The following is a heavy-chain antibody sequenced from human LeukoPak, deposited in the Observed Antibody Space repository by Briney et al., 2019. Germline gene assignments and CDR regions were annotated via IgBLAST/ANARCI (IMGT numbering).Heavy chain of an antibody. Sequence: SETLSLTCTVSGGSIRSSYYYWGWIRQPPGKGLEWIGYIYYSGSTYYNPSLKSRVTISVDTSKNQFSLKLSSVTAADTAVYYCAREGYDFWSGYPPSWGQGTLVTVSS. CDR1: GGSIRSSYYY. J-gene: IGHJ5*02. D-gene: IGHD3-3*01. CDR3: AREGYDFWSGYPPS. V-gene: IGHV4-30-4*08. CDR2: IYYSGST.